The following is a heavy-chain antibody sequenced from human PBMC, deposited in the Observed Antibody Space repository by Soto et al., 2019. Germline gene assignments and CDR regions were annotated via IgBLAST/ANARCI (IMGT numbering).Heavy chain of an antibody. CDR2: ISSSSSYI. CDR1: GFTFSSYS. J-gene: IGHJ4*02. CDR3: ARDAWIIAVAGSDY. D-gene: IGHD6-19*01. Sequence: EVQLVESGGGLVKPGGSLRLSCAASGFTFSSYSMNWVRQAPGKGLEWVSSISSSSSYIYYADSVKGRFTISRDNAKNALYLQMNSLRAEDTAVYYCARDAWIIAVAGSDYWGQGTLVTVSS. V-gene: IGHV3-21*01.